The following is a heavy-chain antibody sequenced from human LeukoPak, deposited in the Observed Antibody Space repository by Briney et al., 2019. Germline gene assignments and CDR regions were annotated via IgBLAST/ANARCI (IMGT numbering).Heavy chain of an antibody. CDR2: INHSGST. J-gene: IGHJ4*02. V-gene: IGHV4-34*01. D-gene: IGHD2-2*01. CDR3: ARSPTKRVPEDY. Sequence: SETLSLTCAVYGGSFSGYYWSWIRQPPGKGLEWIGEINHSGSTNYNPSLKSRVTISVDKSKNQFSLRLTSVTAADTAVYYCARSPTKRVPEDYWGQGTLVTVFS. CDR1: GGSFSGYY.